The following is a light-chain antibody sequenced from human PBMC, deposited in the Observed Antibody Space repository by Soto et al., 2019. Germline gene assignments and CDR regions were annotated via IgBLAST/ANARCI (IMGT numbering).Light chain of an antibody. Sequence: ELVLTQSPGTLSLSPGERATLSCRASQSVSSSYLAWLQQKPGQAPRLLIYGASSRATGIPDRFSGSGSGTYFTLTISALELEDFAVYYCQLYGNSPPYTFGQGTKLEIK. J-gene: IGKJ2*01. V-gene: IGKV3-20*01. CDR3: QLYGNSPPYT. CDR2: GAS. CDR1: QSVSSSY.